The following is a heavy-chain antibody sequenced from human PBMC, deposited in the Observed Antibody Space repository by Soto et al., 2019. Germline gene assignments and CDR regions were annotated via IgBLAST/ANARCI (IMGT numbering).Heavy chain of an antibody. CDR1: GFTFSSYA. J-gene: IGHJ6*02. CDR3: SKAWDGYYYAYYGMDV. V-gene: IGHV3-23*01. D-gene: IGHD3-10*01. CDR2: ISGSGGST. Sequence: GGSLSLSCAASGFTFSSYAMSWVRQAPGKGLEWVSVISGSGGSTYYADSVKGRFTISRDNAKNTLYLQMNSLRVEDTAVYYCSKAWDGYYYAYYGMDVWGQGTAVTVSS.